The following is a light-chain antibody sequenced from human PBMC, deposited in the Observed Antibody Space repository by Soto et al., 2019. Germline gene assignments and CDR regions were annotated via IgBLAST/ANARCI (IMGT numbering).Light chain of an antibody. CDR1: TGEVTSGNY. J-gene: IGLJ3*02. CDR3: LLYYGGAHLV. Sequence: QTVVTQEPSLTVSPGGTVTLTCASSTGEVTSGNYPSWFQQKPGQAPRTLIYTTNNKRSWTPARFSGSLLGGQAALTLSGAQPEDEAEYYCLLYYGGAHLVFGGGTKLTVL. V-gene: IGLV7-43*01. CDR2: TTN.